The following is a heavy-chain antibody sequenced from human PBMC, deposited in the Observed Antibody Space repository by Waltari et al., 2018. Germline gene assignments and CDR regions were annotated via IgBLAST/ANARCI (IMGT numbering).Heavy chain of an antibody. J-gene: IGHJ4*02. V-gene: IGHV3-23*04. CDR3: AKSSGSYYEVFDY. CDR2: ISGSGGTT. Sequence: EVRLVESGGGLVQPGVSLRLACAASGFAFANYGMSWGRQAPGKGLECVSSISGSGGTTYYADSVKGRFTMSKDNSKNTLFLQMNSLRVDDTADYYCAKSSGSYYEVFDYWGRGTLVTVSS. D-gene: IGHD1-26*01. CDR1: GFAFANYG.